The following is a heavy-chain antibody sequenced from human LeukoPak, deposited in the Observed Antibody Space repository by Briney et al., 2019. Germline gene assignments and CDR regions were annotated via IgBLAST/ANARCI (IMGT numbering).Heavy chain of an antibody. CDR3: ARDSTVVTYYYYGLDV. V-gene: IGHV4-39*07. J-gene: IGHJ6*02. D-gene: IGHD4-23*01. CDR2: IYYSGST. CDR1: GGSISSNDYY. Sequence: SETLSLTCTVSGGSISSNDYYWDWIRQPPGMGLEYIGSIYYSGSTYYNPSLKSRVTISVDTSKNQFSLKLSSVTAADTAVYYCARDSTVVTYYYYGLDVWGQGTTVTVSS.